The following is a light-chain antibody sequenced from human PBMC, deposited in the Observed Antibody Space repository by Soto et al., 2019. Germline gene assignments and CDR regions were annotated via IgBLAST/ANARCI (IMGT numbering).Light chain of an antibody. J-gene: IGKJ4*01. Sequence: EVVFTPSPATLSLSPGEISTLSCRASQSVSSYLAWYQQKPGQAPRLLIYDASNRAAGIPARFSGSGSGTDFTLTISSLEPEDFAVYYCQHRANWPLTFGGGTKVDIK. CDR1: QSVSSY. CDR2: DAS. V-gene: IGKV3-11*01. CDR3: QHRANWPLT.